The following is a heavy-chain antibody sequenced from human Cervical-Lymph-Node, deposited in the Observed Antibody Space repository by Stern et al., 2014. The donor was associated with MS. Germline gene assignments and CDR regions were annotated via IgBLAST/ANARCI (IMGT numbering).Heavy chain of an antibody. D-gene: IGHD6-13*01. Sequence: VQLVESGGGVVQPGRSLRLSCAASGFSFSRYAMHWVRQAPGKGLEWVALIWSDGSNPYYAASVTVRFTISRDNFKNTLYLQMNSLRAEDTAVYYCASAYSSSHYYFDYWGQGTLVTVSS. CDR1: GFSFSRYA. V-gene: IGHV3-33*01. CDR3: ASAYSSSHYYFDY. CDR2: IWSDGSNP. J-gene: IGHJ4*02.